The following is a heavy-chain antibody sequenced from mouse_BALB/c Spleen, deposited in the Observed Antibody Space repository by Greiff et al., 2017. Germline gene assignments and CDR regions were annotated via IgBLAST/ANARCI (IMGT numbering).Heavy chain of an antibody. CDR3: ARGGVLLRHYYAMDY. CDR2: ISSGSSTI. V-gene: IGHV5-17*02. Sequence: EVMLVESGGGLVQPGGSRKLSCAASGFTFSSFGMHWVRQAPEKGLEWVAYISSGSSTIYYADTVKGRFTISRDNPKNTLFLQMTSLRSEDTAMYYCARGGVLLRHYYAMDYWGQGTSGTVSS. J-gene: IGHJ4*01. CDR1: GFTFSSFG. D-gene: IGHD1-1*01.